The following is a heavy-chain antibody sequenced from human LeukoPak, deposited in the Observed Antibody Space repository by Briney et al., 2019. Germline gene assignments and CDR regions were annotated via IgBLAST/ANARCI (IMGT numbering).Heavy chain of an antibody. CDR1: GGAIISDNFY. CDR2: INYSGIT. J-gene: IGHJ4*02. CDR3: GRLFDS. V-gene: IGHV4-39*01. Sequence: SETLSLTCTVSGGAIISDNFYWGWVRQPLGKGLEWVGSINYSGITYYNPSLRSRVSISVDTSRTQFFLRLNSVSAADTAVYYCGRLFDSWGQGILVTVSS.